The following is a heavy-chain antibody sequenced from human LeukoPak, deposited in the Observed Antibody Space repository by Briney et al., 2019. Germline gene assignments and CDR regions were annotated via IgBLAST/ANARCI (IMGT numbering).Heavy chain of an antibody. CDR2: IWYDGSNK. D-gene: IGHD1-26*01. CDR1: GFTFRSYG. J-gene: IGHJ4*02. CDR3: AKDPNGSWSFDY. Sequence: PGRSLRLSCAASGFTFRSYGMHWVRPAPGKGLEWVAVIWYDGSNKYYADSVKGRFTISRDNSKNTLYLQMNSLRAEDTAVYYCAKDPNGSWSFDYWGQGTLVTVSS. V-gene: IGHV3-33*06.